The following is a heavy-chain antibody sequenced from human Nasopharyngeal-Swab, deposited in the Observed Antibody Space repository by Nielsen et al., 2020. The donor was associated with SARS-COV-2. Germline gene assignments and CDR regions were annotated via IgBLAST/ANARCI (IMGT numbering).Heavy chain of an antibody. Sequence: SETLSLNCTGSGGSISSYYWSWMRQPPGKGLEWIGYIYYSGSTNYNPSLKSRVTISVDTSKNQFSLKLSSVTAADTAVYYCARGPYYDFWSGYYDYYYYYMDVWGKGTTVTVSS. D-gene: IGHD3-3*01. CDR3: ARGPYYDFWSGYYDYYYYYMDV. V-gene: IGHV4-59*01. CDR1: GGSISSYY. J-gene: IGHJ6*03. CDR2: IYYSGST.